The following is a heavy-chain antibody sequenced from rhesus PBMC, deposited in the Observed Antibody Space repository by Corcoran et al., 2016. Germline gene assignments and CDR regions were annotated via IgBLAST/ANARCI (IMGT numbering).Heavy chain of an antibody. D-gene: IGHD6-13*01. CDR1: GGSISSNY. J-gene: IGHJ4*01. CDR2: ISGRGGRT. V-gene: IGHV4-173*01. CDR3: ARDQMAYNSWSVGYYFDY. Sequence: QLQLQESGPGLVKPSETLSLTCAVSGGSISSNYWSWIRQPPGTGLEWIGRISGRGGRTDYNPSLKSGVTISTETSKNQFSLKLSEVTAADTAVYYGARDQMAYNSWSVGYYFDYWGQGVLVTSSS.